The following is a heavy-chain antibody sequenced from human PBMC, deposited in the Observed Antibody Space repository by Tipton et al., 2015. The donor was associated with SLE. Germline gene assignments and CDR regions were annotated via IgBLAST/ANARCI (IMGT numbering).Heavy chain of an antibody. Sequence: LRLSCAVYGGSFSGYYWSWIRQPPGKGLEWIGYIYYSGSTNYNPSLKSRVTISVDTTKNQFSLKLSSVTAADTAVYYCARPAASGAFDIWGQGTMVTVSS. D-gene: IGHD6-13*01. V-gene: IGHV4-59*08. CDR2: IYYSGST. J-gene: IGHJ3*02. CDR3: ARPAASGAFDI. CDR1: GGSFSGYY.